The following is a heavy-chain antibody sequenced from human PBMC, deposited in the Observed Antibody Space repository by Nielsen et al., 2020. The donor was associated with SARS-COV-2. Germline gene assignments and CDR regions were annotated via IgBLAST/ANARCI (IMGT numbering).Heavy chain of an antibody. CDR3: AKVGGDTEDYYYGMDV. CDR1: GFTFDDYA. Sequence: LTCAASGFTFDDYAMHWVRQAPGKGLEWVSGISWNSGSIGYADSVKGRFTISRDNAKNSLYLQMNSLRAEDTALYYCAKVGGDTEDYYYGMDVWGQGTTVTVSS. V-gene: IGHV3-9*01. D-gene: IGHD3-16*01. J-gene: IGHJ6*02. CDR2: ISWNSGSI.